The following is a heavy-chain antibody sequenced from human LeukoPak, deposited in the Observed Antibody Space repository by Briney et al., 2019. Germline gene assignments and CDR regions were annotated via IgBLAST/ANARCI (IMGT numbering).Heavy chain of an antibody. CDR3: AKDDRIQTRRYSYNY. V-gene: IGHV3-30*18. D-gene: IGHD5-18*01. CDR2: IASDGITT. Sequence: GGSLRLSCAASEFTLRNYWMSWVRQAPGKGLEWVAVIASDGITTYYADSVKGRFTISRDNSMNTLYLQMNSLRAEDTAVYYCAKDDRIQTRRYSYNYWGQGTLVTVSS. CDR1: EFTLRNYW. J-gene: IGHJ4*02.